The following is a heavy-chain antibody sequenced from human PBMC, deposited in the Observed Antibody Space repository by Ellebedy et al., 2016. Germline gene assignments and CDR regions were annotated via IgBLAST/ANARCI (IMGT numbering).Heavy chain of an antibody. J-gene: IGHJ5*02. CDR1: GFTFDDYA. CDR3: ARVLVFGDFWSGRGWFNP. V-gene: IGHV3-9*01. CDR2: ISWNSGSI. D-gene: IGHD3-3*01. Sequence: SLKISXAASGFTFDDYAMHWVRQAPGKGLEWVSGISWNSGSIGYADSVKGRFTISRDNAKNSLYLQMNSLRAEDTALYYCARVLVFGDFWSGRGWFNPWGQGTLVTVSS.